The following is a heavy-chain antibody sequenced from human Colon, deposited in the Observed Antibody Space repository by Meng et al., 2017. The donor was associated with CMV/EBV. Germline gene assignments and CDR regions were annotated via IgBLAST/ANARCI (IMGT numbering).Heavy chain of an antibody. J-gene: IGHJ4*02. CDR3: ARDLTNKWFYY. D-gene: IGHD1-26*01. CDR1: VDPISSGSHS. V-gene: IGHV4-39*07. Sequence: LQESCPGRGKPAETPALPCTASVDPISSGSHSWAWFRQPPGKRLEWIGSMYFSGIADYNPSLKSRVTISLHATQKQFSLRLTSVTAADSAVYFCARDLTNKWFYYWGQGTLVTVSS. CDR2: MYFSGIA.